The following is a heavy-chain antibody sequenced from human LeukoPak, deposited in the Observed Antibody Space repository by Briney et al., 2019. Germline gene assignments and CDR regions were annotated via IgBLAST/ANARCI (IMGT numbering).Heavy chain of an antibody. J-gene: IGHJ6*02. CDR3: ARSEPDTAMDETPYYYYGMDV. D-gene: IGHD5-18*01. Sequence: PSETLSLTCTVSGGSISSGGYYWSWIRQHPGKGLEWIGYIYYSGSTNYNPSLKSRVTISVDTSKNQFSLKLSSVTAADTAVYYCARSEPDTAMDETPYYYYGMDVWGQGTTVTVSS. CDR1: GGSISSGGYY. V-gene: IGHV4-61*08. CDR2: IYYSGST.